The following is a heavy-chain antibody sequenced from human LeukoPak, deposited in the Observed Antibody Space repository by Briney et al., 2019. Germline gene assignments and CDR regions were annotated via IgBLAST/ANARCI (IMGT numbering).Heavy chain of an antibody. J-gene: IGHJ4*02. CDR3: AREKLDTRGYVDY. D-gene: IGHD3-22*01. CDR2: IKQDGTDK. CDR1: GFTFSTYW. V-gene: IGHV3-7*01. Sequence: GGSLRLSCAGSGFTFSTYWMSWVRQAPGKGLDWVANIKQDGTDKYYVDSVEGRFTISRDNAKNLLYLQMNSLRAEDTAVYYCAREKLDTRGYVDYWGQGTLVTVSS.